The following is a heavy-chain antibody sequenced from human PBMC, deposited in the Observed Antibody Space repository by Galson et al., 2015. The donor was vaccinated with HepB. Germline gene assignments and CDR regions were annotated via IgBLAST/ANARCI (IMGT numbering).Heavy chain of an antibody. CDR1: GYTFTSYA. CDR2: MNPNTDNT. CDR3: ARGLRVPGNTYYFVY. D-gene: IGHD3-10*01. Sequence: SVKVSCKASGYTFTSYAVNWVRQATGQGLEWMGGMNPNTDNTAYAQNFQGRITMTGDTSIDTAYMTLSSLTSEDTAIYYCARGLRVPGNTYYFVYWGQRTLLTVSS. J-gene: IGHJ4*02. V-gene: IGHV1-8*01.